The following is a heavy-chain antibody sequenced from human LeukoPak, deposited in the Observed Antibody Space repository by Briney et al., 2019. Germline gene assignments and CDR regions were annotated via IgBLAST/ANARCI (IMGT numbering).Heavy chain of an antibody. CDR3: ARSCSTTNCYAEY. D-gene: IGHD2-2*01. J-gene: IGHJ4*02. Sequence: GGSLRLSCAASGFTFSSFAMQWVRQAPGKGLEYVSAISSNGGRTYYANCVKGRFTISRDNSKNTLYLQMGSLRAEDMAVYYCARSCSTTNCYAEYWGQGTLVTVSS. CDR1: GFTFSSFA. V-gene: IGHV3-64*01. CDR2: ISSNGGRT.